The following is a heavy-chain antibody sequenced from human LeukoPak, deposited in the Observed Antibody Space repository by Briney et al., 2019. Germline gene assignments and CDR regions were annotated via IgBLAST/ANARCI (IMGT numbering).Heavy chain of an antibody. CDR2: INPNSGGT. V-gene: IGHV1-2*02. CDR3: ARTITAAIGRDY. Sequence: ASVKVSCKASGYTFSSYGISWVRQAPGQGLEWMGWINPNSGGTNYAQKFQGRVTMTRDTSISTAYMELSRLRSDDTAVYYCARTITAAIGRDYWGQGTLVTASS. CDR1: GYTFSSYG. J-gene: IGHJ4*02. D-gene: IGHD6-13*01.